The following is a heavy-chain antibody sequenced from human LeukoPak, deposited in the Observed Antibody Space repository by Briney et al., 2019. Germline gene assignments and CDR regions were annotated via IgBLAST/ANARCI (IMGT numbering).Heavy chain of an antibody. V-gene: IGHV4-59*12. CDR2: VYNSGDT. J-gene: IGHJ4*02. CDR1: GGSTSSDY. D-gene: IGHD5-12*01. Sequence: PSETLSLTCTVSGGSTSSDYWSWIRQSPGKGLEWVGYVYNSGDTGKNPSLRSRVTILLDTSKNQFSLKLTSVTAADTAIYYCAREHPVAIAPDYWGQGTLVTVSS. CDR3: AREHPVAIAPDY.